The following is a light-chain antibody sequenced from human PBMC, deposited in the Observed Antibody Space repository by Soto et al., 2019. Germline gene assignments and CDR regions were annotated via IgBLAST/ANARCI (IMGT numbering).Light chain of an antibody. CDR2: DAS. V-gene: IGKV3-11*01. J-gene: IGKJ4*01. CDR3: QKSSNWPQLN. CDR1: QSVSSY. Sequence: ERLMTQSLATLSVSPVEGFTLSLVCIQSVSSYLAWYQQKPGQAPRLLIYDASNRATGIPARFSGSGSGTDFTLTIRRLEPEDFAVYYCQKSSNWPQLNFGGGNTVDIK.